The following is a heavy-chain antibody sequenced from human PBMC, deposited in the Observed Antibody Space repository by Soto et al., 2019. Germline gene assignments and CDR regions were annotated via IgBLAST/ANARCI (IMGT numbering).Heavy chain of an antibody. CDR1: GAAFNTIT. V-gene: IGHV1-69*01. Sequence: QVQLVQSGAEVKKPGASVRVSCKASGAAFNTITINWVRQAPGQGLEWMGGFVPVFGSATYAQKFQGRVAITADSDTSTCYMELSRVNSEDTAPYYCVREDDTTGSYSWFDPWGQGTLVTVSS. CDR2: FVPVFGSA. D-gene: IGHD3-9*01. J-gene: IGHJ5*02. CDR3: VREDDTTGSYSWFDP.